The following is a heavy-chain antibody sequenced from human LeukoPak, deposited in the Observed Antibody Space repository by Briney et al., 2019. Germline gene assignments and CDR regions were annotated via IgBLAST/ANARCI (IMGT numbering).Heavy chain of an antibody. CDR3: VSGSGWIFDY. D-gene: IGHD6-19*01. V-gene: IGHV3-7*03. CDR2: IKEDGSGE. CDR1: GLRFSSYW. J-gene: IGHJ4*02. Sequence: GGSLTLSCAASGLRFSSYWMDWVRQAPGKGPEWVAHIKEDGSGEYYVDSVKGRFTISIDNAKKSMYLQMNSLRVEDTAIYYCVSGSGWIFDYWGQGTLVTVSS.